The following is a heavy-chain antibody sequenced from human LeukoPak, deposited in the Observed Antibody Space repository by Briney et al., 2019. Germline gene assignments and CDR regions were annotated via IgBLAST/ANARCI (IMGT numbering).Heavy chain of an antibody. CDR1: GFTFSTYW. V-gene: IGHV3-7*04. CDR2: IKQDGSER. J-gene: IGHJ4*02. D-gene: IGHD3-10*01. Sequence: GGSLRLSCAATGFTFSTYWMTWVRQAPGKGLEWVANIKQDGSERDYVDSVKGRFTISRDDAKNSLYLQMNSLRAEDTAVYYCARGITMANWGQGTLVTVSS. CDR3: ARGITMAN.